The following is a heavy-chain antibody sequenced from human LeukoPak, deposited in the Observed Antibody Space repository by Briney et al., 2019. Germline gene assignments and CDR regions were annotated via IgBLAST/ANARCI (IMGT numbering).Heavy chain of an antibody. Sequence: GGSLRLSCAASGFTFSNYAMAWVRQAPGKGLEWVSSVSGTGGTTYHADSVKGRLTISRDNSNNTLYLQMNSLRAEDTAVYYCVKDVLSVAVGSTHDYWGPGTLVTVSS. CDR1: GFTFSNYA. CDR3: VKDVLSVAVGSTHDY. V-gene: IGHV3-23*01. D-gene: IGHD2-21*01. CDR2: VSGTGGTT. J-gene: IGHJ4*02.